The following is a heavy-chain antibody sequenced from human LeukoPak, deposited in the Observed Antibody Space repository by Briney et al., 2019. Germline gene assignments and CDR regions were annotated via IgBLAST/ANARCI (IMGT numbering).Heavy chain of an antibody. J-gene: IGHJ4*02. D-gene: IGHD6-6*01. CDR3: ARDQGIAARGDY. V-gene: IGHV1-46*01. Sequence: ASVKVSCKASGYTFTSYYMHWVRQAPGQGLEWMGIINPSGGSTSYAQKFHGRVTMTRDTSTSTVYMELSSLRSEDTAVYYCARDQGIAARGDYWGQGTLVTVSS. CDR1: GYTFTSYY. CDR2: INPSGGST.